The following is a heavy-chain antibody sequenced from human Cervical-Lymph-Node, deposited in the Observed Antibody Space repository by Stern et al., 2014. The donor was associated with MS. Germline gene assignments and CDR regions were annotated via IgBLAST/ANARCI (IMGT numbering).Heavy chain of an antibody. CDR3: ARGGYYDGSGYYPFLV. CDR2: IYPGDSDT. Sequence: EVQLVQSGAEVKKPGESLKISCRGSGYRFTSYWIGWVRQVPGKGLEWMGLIYPGDSDTRYSPSFQGQVTISADKSISTAYLQLSSLKASDSAIYYCARGGYYDGSGYYPFLVWGQGSQVTVSS. J-gene: IGHJ4*02. D-gene: IGHD3-22*01. V-gene: IGHV5-51*01. CDR1: GYRFTSYW.